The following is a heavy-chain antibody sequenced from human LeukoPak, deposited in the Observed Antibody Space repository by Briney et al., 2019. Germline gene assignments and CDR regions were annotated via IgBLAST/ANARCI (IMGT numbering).Heavy chain of an antibody. CDR2: TYYRPKWYN. CDR3: ARDPLQWLVPHYYYYGMDV. Sequence: SQTLSLTCAISGDSVSSNSAAWNWIRQSPSRGLEWLGRTYYRPKWYNDYAVSVKSRITINPDTSKNQFSLQLNSVTPEDTAVYYCARDPLQWLVPHYYYYGMDVWGQGTTVTVSS. V-gene: IGHV6-1*01. CDR1: GDSVSSNSAA. J-gene: IGHJ6*02. D-gene: IGHD6-19*01.